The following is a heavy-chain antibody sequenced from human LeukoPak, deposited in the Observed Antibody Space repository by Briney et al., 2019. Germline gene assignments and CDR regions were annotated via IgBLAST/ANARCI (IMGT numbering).Heavy chain of an antibody. Sequence: GASVKVSCKASGYTFTSYYMHWVRQAPGQGLEWMGIINPSGGSTSYAPKFQGRVTMTRDTSTSTVYMELSSLRSEDTAVYYCAREGGGYYFDYWGQGTLVTVSS. CDR2: INPSGGST. V-gene: IGHV1-46*01. CDR1: GYTFTSYY. CDR3: AREGGGYYFDY. J-gene: IGHJ4*02. D-gene: IGHD3-16*01.